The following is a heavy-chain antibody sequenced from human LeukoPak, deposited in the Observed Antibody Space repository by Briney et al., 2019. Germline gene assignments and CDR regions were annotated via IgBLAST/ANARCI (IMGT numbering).Heavy chain of an antibody. D-gene: IGHD2-21*02. V-gene: IGHV4-61*02. J-gene: IGHJ4*02. CDR1: GGSISSGSYY. Sequence: PSETLSLTCTVSGGSISSGSYYWSWIRQPAGKGLEWIGRIYTSGSTNYNPSLKSRVTISVDTSKNQFSLKLSSVTAADTAVYYCARSPHCGGDCLPDYWGQGTLVTVSS. CDR3: ARSPHCGGDCLPDY. CDR2: IYTSGST.